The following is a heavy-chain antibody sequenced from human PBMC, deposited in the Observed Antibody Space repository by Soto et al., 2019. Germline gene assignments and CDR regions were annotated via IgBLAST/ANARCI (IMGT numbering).Heavy chain of an antibody. CDR1: GFTFSDYY. Sequence: GGSLRLSCAASGFTFSDYYMSWIRQAPGKGLEWVSYISSSGSTIYYADSVKGRFTISRDNAKNSLYLQMNSLRAEDTAVYYCARKGGITFGGVIVGQRDAFDIWGQGTMVTVSS. D-gene: IGHD3-16*02. V-gene: IGHV3-11*01. CDR3: ARKGGITFGGVIVGQRDAFDI. CDR2: ISSSGSTI. J-gene: IGHJ3*02.